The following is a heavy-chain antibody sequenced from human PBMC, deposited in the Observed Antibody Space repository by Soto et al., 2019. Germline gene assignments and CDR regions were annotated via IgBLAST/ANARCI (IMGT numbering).Heavy chain of an antibody. CDR1: GFTFSSYS. Sequence: EVQLVESGGGLVQPGGSLRLSCAASGFTFSSYSMNWVRQAPGKGLEWVSYISSSTIYYADSVKGRFTISRDNAKNSLYLQMKSLRDEDTAVYYCARGSGSLYWGQGTLVTVSS. CDR2: ISSSTI. CDR3: ARGSGSLY. D-gene: IGHD1-26*01. J-gene: IGHJ4*02. V-gene: IGHV3-48*02.